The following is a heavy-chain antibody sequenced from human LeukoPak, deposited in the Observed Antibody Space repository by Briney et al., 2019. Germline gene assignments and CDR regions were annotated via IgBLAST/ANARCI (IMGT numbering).Heavy chain of an antibody. CDR3: TTDPFNYYDNDDYFNS. CDR1: GLIFSNAW. Sequence: GGSLRLSCEASGLIFSNAWMSWVRQAPGKRLEWVGRIKGKSDGGTTDLAAPVKGRFTISRDDSKNTVYLQMNSLKSEDTAVFYCTTDPFNYYDNDDYFNSWGQGTLVTVSS. D-gene: IGHD3-22*01. CDR2: IKGKSDGGTT. J-gene: IGHJ4*02. V-gene: IGHV3-15*01.